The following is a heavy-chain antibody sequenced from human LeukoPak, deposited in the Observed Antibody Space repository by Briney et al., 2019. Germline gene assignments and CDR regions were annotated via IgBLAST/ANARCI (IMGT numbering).Heavy chain of an antibody. D-gene: IGHD2-15*01. CDR3: ARGGLRYCSGGSCYPRAFDI. Sequence: ASVKVSCKASGYTFTSYDINWVRQATGQGLEWMGWTNPNSGNTGYAQKFQGRVTMTRNTSISTAYMELSSLRSEDTAVYYCARGGLRYCSGGSCYPRAFDIWGQGTMVTVSS. V-gene: IGHV1-8*01. J-gene: IGHJ3*02. CDR1: GYTFTSYD. CDR2: TNPNSGNT.